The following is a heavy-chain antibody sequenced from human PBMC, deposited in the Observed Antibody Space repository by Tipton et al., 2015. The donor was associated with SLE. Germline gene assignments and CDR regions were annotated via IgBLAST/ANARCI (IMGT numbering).Heavy chain of an antibody. CDR2: KNSNSDDA. CDR1: GYTFTSYD. Sequence: QVQLVQSGAEVKKPGASVKVSCKASGYTFTSYDINWVRQANGQGLEWMGWKNSNSDDAVYAQKFQGRVSMTSNTSISTAYMELSSLTSEETAVYYCARGERLHLGEPLGAFDIWGQGTMATVSS. J-gene: IGHJ3*02. CDR3: ARGERLHLGEPLGAFDI. D-gene: IGHD3-16*01. V-gene: IGHV1-8*01.